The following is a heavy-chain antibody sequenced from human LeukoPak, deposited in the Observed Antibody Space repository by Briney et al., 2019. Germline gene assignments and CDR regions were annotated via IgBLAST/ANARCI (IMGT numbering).Heavy chain of an antibody. J-gene: IGHJ6*02. CDR1: GGSIKTCGYS. CDR3: ARSSSTNEAGHYYGMDV. CDR2: NNHSGST. V-gene: IGHV4-30-2*01. Sequence: PSQNLSLNCTVSGGSIKTCGYSWTWIPQPPRKGLEWIGENNHSGSTNYNPSLKSRVTISVDTSKNQFSLKLNSVSAADTAVYYCARSSSTNEAGHYYGMDVWGQGTTVTVSS. D-gene: IGHD6-13*01.